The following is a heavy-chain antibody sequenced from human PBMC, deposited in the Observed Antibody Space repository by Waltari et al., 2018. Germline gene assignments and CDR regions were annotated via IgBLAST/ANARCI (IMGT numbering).Heavy chain of an antibody. J-gene: IGHJ4*02. CDR2: INPSGGRT. CDR1: GYTFTSYY. CDR3: ARGDDYGDYLTVLGRN. Sequence: QVQLVQSGAEVKKPGASVKVSCKASGYTFTSYYMHWVRQAPGQGLEWMGIINPSGGRTSYAKKFQGRVTMTRDTATSTVYMELSSLRSEDTAVYYCARGDDYGDYLTVLGRNWGQGTLVTVSS. V-gene: IGHV1-46*01. D-gene: IGHD4-17*01.